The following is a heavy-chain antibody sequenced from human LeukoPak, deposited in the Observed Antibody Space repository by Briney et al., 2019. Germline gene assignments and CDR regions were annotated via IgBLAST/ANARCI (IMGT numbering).Heavy chain of an antibody. CDR3: ARHLPSGSYAAFDI. CDR2: MFYSGST. V-gene: IGHV4-59*08. J-gene: IGHJ3*02. D-gene: IGHD1-26*01. Sequence: PSETLSLTCTVSGDSFSRLYWTWVRQPPGKGLEWIGYMFYSGSTNYNPSLRRRVTIQVDRPKKQFSLRLESLTAADTAVYYFARHLPSGSYAAFDIWGQGTMVTVSS. CDR1: GDSFSRLY.